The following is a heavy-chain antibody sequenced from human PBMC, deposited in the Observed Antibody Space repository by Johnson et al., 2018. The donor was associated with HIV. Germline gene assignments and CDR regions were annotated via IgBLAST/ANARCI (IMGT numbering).Heavy chain of an antibody. D-gene: IGHD3-22*01. J-gene: IGHJ3*02. V-gene: IGHV3-9*01. CDR1: GFTFDDYA. CDR3: AKQGQSSVYYYVYTFDI. CDR2: ISWNSGYI. Sequence: VQLVESGGGLVQPGGSLRLSCAASGFTFDDYAMHWVRQAPGKGLEWVSGISWNSGYIGYADSVKGRLTISRDNSKNTLYLQMNSLRPEDTALYYCAKQGQSSVYYYVYTFDIWGQGTMVTVSS.